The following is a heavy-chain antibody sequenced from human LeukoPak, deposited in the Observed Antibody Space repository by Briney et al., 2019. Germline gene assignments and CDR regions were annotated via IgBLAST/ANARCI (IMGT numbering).Heavy chain of an antibody. V-gene: IGHV4-34*01. CDR3: ARGGRVVIPAARRNYFDH. Sequence: KPSETLSLTCAVYGGSFSGFYWSWIRQPPGKGLEWTGEINHSGGTNYNPSLKSRVTISVDTSKNQFSLKLSSVTAADTAVYYCARGGRVVIPAARRNYFDHWGQGTLVTVSS. D-gene: IGHD2-2*01. J-gene: IGHJ4*02. CDR1: GGSFSGFY. CDR2: INHSGGT.